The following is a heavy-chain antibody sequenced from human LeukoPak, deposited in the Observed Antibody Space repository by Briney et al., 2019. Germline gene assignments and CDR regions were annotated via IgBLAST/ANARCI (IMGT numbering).Heavy chain of an antibody. V-gene: IGHV4-59*12. Sequence: SETLSLTCTVSGASINTYYWSWIRQSPGKGLEWIGYIYYSGSTDHNPSLKSRVTMSVDTSKNQFSLKLSSVTAADTAVYYCARGSGSYYYYYMDVWGKGTTVTISS. J-gene: IGHJ6*03. CDR1: GASINTYY. CDR2: IYYSGST. CDR3: ARGSGSYYYYYMDV. D-gene: IGHD3-22*01.